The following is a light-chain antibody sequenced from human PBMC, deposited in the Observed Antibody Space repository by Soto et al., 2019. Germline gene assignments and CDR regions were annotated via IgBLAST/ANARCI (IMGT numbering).Light chain of an antibody. CDR2: DAS. CDR3: QQRSNWPPFMYT. J-gene: IGKJ2*01. V-gene: IGKV3-11*01. Sequence: EIVLTQSPATPSLSPGERATLSCRASQSVSSYLAWYQQKPGQAPRLLIYDASNRATGIPARFSGSGSGTDFTLTISSLEPEDFAVYYCQQRSNWPPFMYTFGQGTKLEIK. CDR1: QSVSSY.